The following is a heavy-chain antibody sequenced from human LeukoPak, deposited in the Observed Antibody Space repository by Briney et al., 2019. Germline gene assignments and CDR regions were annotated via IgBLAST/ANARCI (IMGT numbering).Heavy chain of an antibody. D-gene: IGHD3-3*01. CDR1: GFTVSTEY. Sequence: GGSLRLSCAASGFTVSTEYMSWVRQAPGKGLEWVSIIHIGGSTYYADSVKGRFTISRDNSKNTLYLQMNSLRAEDTAVYYCVSGTIFGVAITDYWGQGTLVTVSS. CDR3: VSGTIFGVAITDY. J-gene: IGHJ4*02. V-gene: IGHV3-53*01. CDR2: IHIGGST.